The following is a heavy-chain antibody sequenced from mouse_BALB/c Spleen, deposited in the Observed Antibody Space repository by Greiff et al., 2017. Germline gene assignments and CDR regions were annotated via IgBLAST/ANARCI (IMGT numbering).Heavy chain of an antibody. J-gene: IGHJ4*01. Sequence: EVQLQESGAELVKPGASVKLSCTASGFNIKDTYMHWVKQRPEQGLEWIGRIDPANGNTKYDPKFQGKATITADTSSNTAYLQLSSLTSEDTAVYYCARGATMITTGYYAMDYWGQGTSVTVSS. CDR2: IDPANGNT. V-gene: IGHV14-3*02. CDR1: GFNIKDTY. CDR3: ARGATMITTGYYAMDY. D-gene: IGHD2-4*01.